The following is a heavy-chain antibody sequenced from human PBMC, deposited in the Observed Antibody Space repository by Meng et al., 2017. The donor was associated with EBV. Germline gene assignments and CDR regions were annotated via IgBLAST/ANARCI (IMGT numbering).Heavy chain of an antibody. J-gene: IGHJ4*02. CDR2: IIPAGGNT. CDR3: VRELVGGTFDY. D-gene: IGHD1/OR15-1a*01. Sequence: QVQLVRSVAEVKKPGASVKVSCKASGYTFTSYYLHWVRQAPGQGLEWMGIIIPAGGNTNYAQKFRGRFTMTRDTSTSTVYMDLSILTSEDTAVYYCVRELVGGTFDYWGQGTLVTVSS. CDR1: GYTFTSYY. V-gene: IGHV1-46*01.